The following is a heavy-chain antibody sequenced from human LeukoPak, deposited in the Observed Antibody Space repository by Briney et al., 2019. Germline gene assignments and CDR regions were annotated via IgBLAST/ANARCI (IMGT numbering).Heavy chain of an antibody. J-gene: IGHJ3*02. V-gene: IGHV3-21*01. Sequence: PGGSLILSCAASGFTFSSYSMNWVRQAPGKGLEWVSSISSSSSYIYYADSVKGRFTISRDNAKNSLYLQMNSLRAEDTAVYYCARAGDGYNLGAFDIWGQGTMVTVSS. D-gene: IGHD5-24*01. CDR3: ARAGDGYNLGAFDI. CDR1: GFTFSSYS. CDR2: ISSSSSYI.